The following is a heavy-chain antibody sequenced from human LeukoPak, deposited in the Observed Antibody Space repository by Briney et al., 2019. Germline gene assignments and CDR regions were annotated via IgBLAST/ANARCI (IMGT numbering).Heavy chain of an antibody. V-gene: IGHV1-18*04. J-gene: IGHJ4*02. D-gene: IGHD5-18*01. CDR2: ISAYNGNT. CDR3: ARPASGYSPALGLDY. CDR1: GYTFTSYG. Sequence: ASVKVSCKASGYTFTSYGISWVRQAPGQGLEWMGWISAYNGNTNYAQRLQGRVTMTTGTSTSTAYMELRSLRSDDTAVYYCARPASGYSPALGLDYWGQGTLVTVSS.